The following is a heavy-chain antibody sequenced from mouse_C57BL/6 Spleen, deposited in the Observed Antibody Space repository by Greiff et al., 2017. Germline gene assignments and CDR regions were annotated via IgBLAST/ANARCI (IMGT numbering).Heavy chain of an antibody. CDR3: AREGFITTVVDPWFAY. J-gene: IGHJ3*01. V-gene: IGHV1-81*01. Sequence: QVQLQQSGAELARPGASVKLSCKASGYTFTSYGISWVKQRTGQGLEWIGEIYPRSGNTYYNEKFKGKATLTADKSSSTAYMGLRSLTSEDSAVYFCAREGFITTVVDPWFAYWGQGTLVTVSA. CDR1: GYTFTSYG. CDR2: IYPRSGNT. D-gene: IGHD1-1*01.